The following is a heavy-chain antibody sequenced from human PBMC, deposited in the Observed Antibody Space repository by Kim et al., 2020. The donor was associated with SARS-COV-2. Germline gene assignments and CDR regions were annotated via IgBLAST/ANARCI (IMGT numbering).Heavy chain of an antibody. V-gene: IGHV3-30*18. Sequence: GGSLRLSCAASGFTFSSYGMHWVRQAPGKGLEWVAVISYDGSNKYYADSVKGRFTISRDNSKNTLYLQMNSLRAEDTAVYYCAKDPIGGYDSSGYFFGRLLGLDYWGQGTLVTVSS. CDR1: GFTFSSYG. D-gene: IGHD3-22*01. CDR2: ISYDGSNK. CDR3: AKDPIGGYDSSGYFFGRLLGLDY. J-gene: IGHJ4*02.